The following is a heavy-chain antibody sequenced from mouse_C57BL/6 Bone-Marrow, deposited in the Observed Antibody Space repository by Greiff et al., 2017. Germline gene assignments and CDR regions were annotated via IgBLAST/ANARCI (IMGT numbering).Heavy chain of an antibody. J-gene: IGHJ3*01. Sequence: QVQLQQPGAELVKPGASVKLSCKASGYTFTSYWMQWVNQRPGQGLEWIGEIDPSDGYTNYNQKFKGKATLTVDTSSSTAYMQLSSLTSEDSAVYYCARDDYARFAYWGQGTLVTVSA. V-gene: IGHV1-50*01. CDR2: IDPSDGYT. CDR3: ARDDYARFAY. CDR1: GYTFTSYW. D-gene: IGHD2-4*01.